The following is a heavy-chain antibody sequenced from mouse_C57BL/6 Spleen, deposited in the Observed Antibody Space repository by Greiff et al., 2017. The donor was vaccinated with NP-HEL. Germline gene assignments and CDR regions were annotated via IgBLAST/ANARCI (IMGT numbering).Heavy chain of an antibody. CDR3: ARTDYDYSWFAY. D-gene: IGHD2-4*01. CDR2: INTSSGYT. J-gene: IGHJ3*01. V-gene: IGHV1-7*01. Sequence: VQLQQSGAELAKPGASVKLSCKASGYTFTSYWMHWVKQRPGQGLEWIGYINTSSGYTKYNQKFKDKATLTADKSSSKAYMQLSSLTYEDSAVYYCARTDYDYSWFAYWGQGTLVPVSA. CDR1: GYTFTSYW.